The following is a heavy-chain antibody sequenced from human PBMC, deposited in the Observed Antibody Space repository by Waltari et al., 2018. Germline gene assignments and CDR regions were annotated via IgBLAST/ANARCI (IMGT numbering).Heavy chain of an antibody. CDR2: IIPVVRTP. D-gene: IGHD2-21*02. CDR3: ARAVTGQEYFPF. J-gene: IGHJ1*01. V-gene: IGHV1-69*01. Sequence: WARQAPGQGLVWMGGIIPVVRTPTYAQNFQGRVTLTADESTNTVHMDLRSLTSDDTAVYYCARAVTGQEYFPFWCQGTLATGS.